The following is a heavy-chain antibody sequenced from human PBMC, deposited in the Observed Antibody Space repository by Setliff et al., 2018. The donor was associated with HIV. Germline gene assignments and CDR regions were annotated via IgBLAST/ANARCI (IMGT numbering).Heavy chain of an antibody. CDR3: AQLGMVDDFDY. CDR1: GDSISSSSYY. D-gene: IGHD1-1*01. CDR2: INHSGST. J-gene: IGHJ4*02. Sequence: ASETLSLTCSVSGDSISSSSYYWGWIRQPPGKGLEWIGEINHSGSTNYNPSLKSRVTISVDTSKNHFSLKLRSVTAADTAVYYCAQLGMVDDFDYWGQGTLVTVSS. V-gene: IGHV4-39*07.